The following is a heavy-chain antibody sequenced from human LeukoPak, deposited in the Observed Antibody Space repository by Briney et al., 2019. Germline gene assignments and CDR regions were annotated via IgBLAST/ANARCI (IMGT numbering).Heavy chain of an antibody. CDR3: AKDRTYGGSYYGDFQH. V-gene: IGHV3-23*01. J-gene: IGHJ1*01. Sequence: PGGSLRLSCAASGFTFRSYAMSWVRQAPGKGLEWVSAISGSGGSTYYADSVKGRFTISRDNSKNTLYLQMNSLRAEDTAVYYCAKDRTYGGSYYGDFQHWGQGTLVTVS. D-gene: IGHD1-26*01. CDR2: ISGSGGST. CDR1: GFTFRSYA.